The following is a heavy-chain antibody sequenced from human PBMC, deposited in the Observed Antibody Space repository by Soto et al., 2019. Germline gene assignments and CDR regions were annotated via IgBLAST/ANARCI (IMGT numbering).Heavy chain of an antibody. CDR3: ARWIRGTPDY. V-gene: IGHV3-7*04. Sequence: DVQLVASGGGLVQPGGSLTLPCAVSGFTFSNHWMGWVRQTPRKGLEWVANISPDGSGKYYVDSLKGRFPISSDNGKDSLYLHMSSLGVEDTGVYHCARWIRGTPDYWGQRTLVTVSS. J-gene: IGHJ4*02. CDR1: GFTFSNHW. D-gene: IGHD3-10*01. CDR2: ISPDGSGK.